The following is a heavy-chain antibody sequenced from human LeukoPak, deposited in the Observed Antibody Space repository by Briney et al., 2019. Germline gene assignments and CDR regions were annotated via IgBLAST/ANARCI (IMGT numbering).Heavy chain of an antibody. V-gene: IGHV3-74*01. CDR3: ARDEGLLPAT. CDR2: ITPDGNSR. J-gene: IGHJ5*02. CDR1: GFPFSTYA. Sequence: GGSLRLSCAASGFPFSTYAMHWVRQPPGKGLVWISRITPDGNSRGYADSVKGRFIISRDSATNTLSLQMNSLTADDTAVYYCARDEGLLPATWGKGTLVTVSS. D-gene: IGHD2-21*02.